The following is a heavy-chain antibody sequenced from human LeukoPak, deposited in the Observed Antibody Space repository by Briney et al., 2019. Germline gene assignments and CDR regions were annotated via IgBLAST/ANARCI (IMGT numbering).Heavy chain of an antibody. CDR1: GGSFSGYY. J-gene: IGHJ4*02. CDR2: INHSGST. CDR3: ARLGGYSSKHPPNDY. V-gene: IGHV4-34*01. Sequence: SETLSLTCAVYGGSFSGYYWSWIRQPPGKGLEWIGEINHSGSTNYNPSLKSRVTISVDTSKNQFSLKLSSVTAADTAVYYCARLGGYSSKHPPNDYWGQGTLVTVSS. D-gene: IGHD5-18*01.